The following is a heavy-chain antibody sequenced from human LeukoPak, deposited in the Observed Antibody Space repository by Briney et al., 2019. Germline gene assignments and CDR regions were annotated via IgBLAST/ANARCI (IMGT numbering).Heavy chain of an antibody. CDR1: GGTFSSYA. J-gene: IGHJ4*02. V-gene: IGHV1-69*05. CDR2: IIPIFGTA. D-gene: IGHD1-1*01. Sequence: SVKVPCKASGGTFSSYAISWVRQAPGQGLEWMGGIIPIFGTANYAQKFQGRVTITTDESTSTAYMELSSLRSEDTAVYYCARGPELERFDYWGQGTLVTVSS. CDR3: ARGPELERFDY.